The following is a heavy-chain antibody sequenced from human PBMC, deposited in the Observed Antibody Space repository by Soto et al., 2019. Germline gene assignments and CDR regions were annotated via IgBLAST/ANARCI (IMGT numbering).Heavy chain of an antibody. J-gene: IGHJ4*02. V-gene: IGHV3-33*01. Sequence: QVQLVESGGGVVQPGRSLRLSCAASGFTFSSYGMHWVRQAPGKGLEWVAVIWDDGSNKYYADSVKGRFTISRDNSKNTLYLQMNSLRAEDTAVYYCARDYYDSSGYEPPFDYWGQGTLVTVSS. D-gene: IGHD3-22*01. CDR3: ARDYYDSSGYEPPFDY. CDR1: GFTFSSYG. CDR2: IWDDGSNK.